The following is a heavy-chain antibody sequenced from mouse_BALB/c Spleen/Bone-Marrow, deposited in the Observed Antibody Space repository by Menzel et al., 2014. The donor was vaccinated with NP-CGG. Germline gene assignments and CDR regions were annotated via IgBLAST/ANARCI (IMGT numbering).Heavy chain of an antibody. CDR2: IYPGDGDT. J-gene: IGHJ1*01. D-gene: IGHD2-1*01. Sequence: QVQLQQSGAELVRPGSSVKISCKASGYAFSSYWMNWVKQRPGQGLEWIGQIYPGDGDTNYNGKFKGKATLTADKSSSTAYMQLSSLTSKDSAVYFCARRVYGNYWYFDVWGAGTTVTVSS. CDR1: GYAFSSYW. CDR3: ARRVYGNYWYFDV. V-gene: IGHV1-80*01.